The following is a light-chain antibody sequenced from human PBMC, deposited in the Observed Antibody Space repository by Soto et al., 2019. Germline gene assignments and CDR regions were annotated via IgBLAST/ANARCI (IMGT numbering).Light chain of an antibody. V-gene: IGKV3-20*01. CDR2: GAS. CDR1: QSVSSSY. J-gene: IGKJ2*01. Sequence: EIVLTQSPGTLSLSPGERATLSCRASQSVSSSYLAWDQQKPGQAPRLLIHGASFRATGIPDRFSGSGSGTDFTLTINRLEPEDFAVYYCQQYGSSPLYTFGQGTKLEIK. CDR3: QQYGSSPLYT.